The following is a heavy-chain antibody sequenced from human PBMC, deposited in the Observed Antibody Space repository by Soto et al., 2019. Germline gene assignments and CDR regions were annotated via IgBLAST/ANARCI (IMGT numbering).Heavy chain of an antibody. J-gene: IGHJ5*02. CDR1: GFTFSNYG. D-gene: IGHD3-10*01. CDR2: ISYDGSNK. Sequence: QVQLVEFGGGVVQPGRSLRLSCAASGFTFSNYGMHWVRQAPGKGLEWVAVISYDGSNKYYGDSVKGRFTISRDNSKDXLYLQMNSLRAEDTAVYYCAKGLMVRGTYLDWFDPWGQGTLVTVSS. CDR3: AKGLMVRGTYLDWFDP. V-gene: IGHV3-30*18.